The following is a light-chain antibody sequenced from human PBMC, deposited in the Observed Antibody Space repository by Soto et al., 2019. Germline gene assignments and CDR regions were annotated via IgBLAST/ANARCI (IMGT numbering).Light chain of an antibody. CDR2: SNN. J-gene: IGLJ2*01. Sequence: QSVLTQPPSASGTPGQRVSISCSGSYSNLKTNTVNWYQHLPGTAPKLLILSNNQRPSGVPDRFSGSKSGTSASLAITGLQSEDEADYYCAAWDDSLNGRVFGGGTKLTVL. V-gene: IGLV1-44*01. CDR3: AAWDDSLNGRV. CDR1: YSNLKTNT.